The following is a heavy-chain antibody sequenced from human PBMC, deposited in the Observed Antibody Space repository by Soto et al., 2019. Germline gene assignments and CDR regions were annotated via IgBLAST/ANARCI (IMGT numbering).Heavy chain of an antibody. D-gene: IGHD2-21*01. Sequence: ASGKVSCKASGYTFTSYAMHWVRQAPGQRLEWMGWINAGNGNTKYSQKFQGRVTITRDTSASTAYMELSSLRSEDTAVYYCARETTIAYNYYGMDVWGQGTTVTVSS. CDR1: GYTFTSYA. CDR3: ARETTIAYNYYGMDV. V-gene: IGHV1-3*01. CDR2: INAGNGNT. J-gene: IGHJ6*02.